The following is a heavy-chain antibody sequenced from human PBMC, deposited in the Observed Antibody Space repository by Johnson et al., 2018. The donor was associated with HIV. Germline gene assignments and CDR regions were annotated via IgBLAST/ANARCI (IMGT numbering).Heavy chain of an antibody. CDR3: ASEIPQEWLVRRGAFDI. V-gene: IGHV3-30*09. CDR1: GFTFSSYA. J-gene: IGHJ3*02. CDR2: ISDDGSNE. Sequence: QMQLVESGGGVVQPGRSLRLSCAASGFTFSSYAMHWVRQAPGKGLDWVAVISDDGSNEYYADSVKGRFAISRDNSKNTLYLQMNSLRAGDTAVYYGASEIPQEWLVRRGAFDIWGQGTMVTVSS. D-gene: IGHD6-19*01.